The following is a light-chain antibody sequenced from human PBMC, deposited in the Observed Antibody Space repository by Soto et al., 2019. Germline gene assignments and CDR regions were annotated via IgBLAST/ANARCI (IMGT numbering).Light chain of an antibody. CDR1: SSDVGSYNL. Sequence: QSVLTQPASVSGSPGQSITISCTGTSSDVGSYNLVSWYQQHPGKAPKLMIYEGSKRPSGVSNRFSGSKSGNTASLTISGLQAEDEADYFCCSNAGSRTKVVFGGGTKLTVL. CDR2: EGS. J-gene: IGLJ2*01. V-gene: IGLV2-23*01. CDR3: CSNAGSRTKVV.